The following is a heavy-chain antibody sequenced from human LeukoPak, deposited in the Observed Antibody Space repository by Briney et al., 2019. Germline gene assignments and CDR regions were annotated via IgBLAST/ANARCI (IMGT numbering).Heavy chain of an antibody. Sequence: SETLSLTCTISGDSICRINYYWGWIRQPPGKGLEWIVSMSYSGHTYYNPSRKSRVTTSINTSKNQLSRNLKAVTAADTAVYYCARDRDVDDFDSWGHGTLVTVSS. V-gene: IGHV4-39*07. CDR1: GDSICRINYY. CDR3: ARDRDVDDFDS. CDR2: MSYSGHT. D-gene: IGHD2-15*01. J-gene: IGHJ4*01.